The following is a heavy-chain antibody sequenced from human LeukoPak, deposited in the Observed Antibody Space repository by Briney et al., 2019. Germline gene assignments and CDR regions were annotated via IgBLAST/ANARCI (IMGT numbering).Heavy chain of an antibody. Sequence: QPGGSLRPSCAASGFTFSSYEMSWVRQAPGKGLEWVSYISSSGSTIYYADSVKGRFTISRDNAKNSLYLQMNSLRAEDTAVYYCAELGITMIGGVWGKGTTVTISS. D-gene: IGHD3-10*02. CDR1: GFTFSSYE. CDR3: AELGITMIGGV. V-gene: IGHV3-48*03. CDR2: ISSSGSTI. J-gene: IGHJ6*04.